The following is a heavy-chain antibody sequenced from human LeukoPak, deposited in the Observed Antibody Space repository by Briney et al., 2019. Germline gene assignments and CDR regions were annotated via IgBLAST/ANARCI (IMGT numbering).Heavy chain of an antibody. CDR1: GFSITTSGVG. CDR2: IYWDDDK. CDR3: GGWGYYDSSGYYPRFDF. V-gene: IGHV2-5*02. J-gene: IGHJ4*02. Sequence: SGPTLVNPTQTLTLTCTLSGFSITTSGVGVGWIRQPLGKALEWLGLIYWDDDKRYSSSLKSRLTITKDNSKNEAAFRMTNVDPVDTGTYYCGGWGYYDSSGYYPRFDFWGQGILVTVSS. D-gene: IGHD3-22*01.